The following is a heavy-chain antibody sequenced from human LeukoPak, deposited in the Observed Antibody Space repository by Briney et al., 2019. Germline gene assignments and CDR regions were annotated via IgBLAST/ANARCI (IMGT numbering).Heavy chain of an antibody. V-gene: IGHV3-7*04. CDR2: IKQDGSEK. J-gene: IGHJ4*02. Sequence: GGSLRLSCAASGFTFSSYWMSWVRQAPGKGLEWVANIKQDGSEKYYVDSVKGRFTISRDNAKNSLYLQMNSLRAEDTAVYYCARGQPNIVATFDYWGQGTLVTVSS. CDR3: ARGQPNIVATFDY. D-gene: IGHD5-12*01. CDR1: GFTFSSYW.